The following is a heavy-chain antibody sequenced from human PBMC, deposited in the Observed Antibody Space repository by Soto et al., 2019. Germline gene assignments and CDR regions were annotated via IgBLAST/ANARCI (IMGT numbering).Heavy chain of an antibody. CDR3: ARDPLWGTAMVLWYFDL. CDR2: INDGGDDT. Sequence: PGGSLRLSCAASGFTFTTFAMSWVRQAPGGGLEWISGINDGGDDTYYADSVKGRFTISRDNSKNTLYLQMNSLRAEDTAVYYCARDPLWGTAMVLWYFDLWGRGTLVTVSS. D-gene: IGHD5-18*01. J-gene: IGHJ2*01. CDR1: GFTFTTFA. V-gene: IGHV3-23*01.